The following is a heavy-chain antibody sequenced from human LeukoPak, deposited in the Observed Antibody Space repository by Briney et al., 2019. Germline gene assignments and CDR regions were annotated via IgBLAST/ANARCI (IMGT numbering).Heavy chain of an antibody. V-gene: IGHV4-59*01. D-gene: IGHD1-20*01. J-gene: IGHJ4*02. CDR3: ATCITGSYYYFDY. CDR1: GGSISGNY. CDR2: IYYSGST. Sequence: SETLSLTCTVSGGSISGNYWTWIRQPPGKGLEWIGNIYYSGSTNYNPSLKSRVTISLDTSKNQFSLKLSSVTAADTAVYYCATCITGSYYYFDYWGQGILVTVSS.